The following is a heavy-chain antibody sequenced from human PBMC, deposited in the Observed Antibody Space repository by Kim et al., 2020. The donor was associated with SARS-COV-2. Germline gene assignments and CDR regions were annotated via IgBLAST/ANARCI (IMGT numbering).Heavy chain of an antibody. CDR1: GGYVSSGSYY. CDR2: IYYSGST. CDR3: ARIPTHYYGSGSYGVGAFDI. V-gene: IGHV4-61*01. Sequence: SETLSLTCTVSGGYVSSGSYYWSWIRQPPGKGLEWIGYIYYSGSTNYNPSLKSRVTISVDTSKNQFSLKLSSVTAADTAVYYCARIPTHYYGSGSYGVGAFDIWGQGTMVTVSS. J-gene: IGHJ3*02. D-gene: IGHD3-10*01.